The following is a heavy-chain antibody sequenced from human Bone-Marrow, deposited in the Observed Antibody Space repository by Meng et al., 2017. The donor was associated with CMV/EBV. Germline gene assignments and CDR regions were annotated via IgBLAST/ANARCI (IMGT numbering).Heavy chain of an antibody. Sequence: ASVKVSCKASGYTFTGYYMHWVRQAPGQGLEWMGWINPNSGGTNYAQKFQGRVTMTRDTSISTAYVELSRLRSDDTAVYYCARSPPNIFGLIGAFDIWGQGTMVTVSS. J-gene: IGHJ3*02. D-gene: IGHD3/OR15-3a*01. V-gene: IGHV1-2*02. CDR2: INPNSGGT. CDR1: GYTFTGYY. CDR3: ARSPPNIFGLIGAFDI.